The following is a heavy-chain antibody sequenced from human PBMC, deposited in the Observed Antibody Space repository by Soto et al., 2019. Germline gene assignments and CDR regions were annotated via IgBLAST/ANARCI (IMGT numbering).Heavy chain of an antibody. CDR3: AKPAVVGDTTGVIPYYYYYGMDV. CDR2: ISGSGGST. CDR1: GFTFSSYA. V-gene: IGHV3-23*01. Sequence: GGSLRLSCAASGFTFSSYAMSWVRQAPGKGLEWVSAISGSGGSTYYADSVKGRFTNSRDNSKNTLYLQMNSLRAEDTAVYYCAKPAVVGDTTGVIPYYYYYGMDVWGQGTTVTVSS. D-gene: IGHD2-15*01. J-gene: IGHJ6*02.